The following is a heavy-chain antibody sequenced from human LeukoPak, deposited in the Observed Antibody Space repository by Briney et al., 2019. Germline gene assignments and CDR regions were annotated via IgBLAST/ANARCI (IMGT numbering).Heavy chain of an antibody. V-gene: IGHV3-23*01. CDR2: ISGSGGST. J-gene: IGHJ4*02. D-gene: IGHD4-17*01. Sequence: PGGSLRLSCAASGFTFSSYAMSWVRQAPGKGLEWVSAISGSGGSTYYADSVKGRFTISRDSSKNTLYLQMNSLRDEDTAVYHCAKDIYGDYGGLDYWGQGTLVTVSS. CDR1: GFTFSSYA. CDR3: AKDIYGDYGGLDY.